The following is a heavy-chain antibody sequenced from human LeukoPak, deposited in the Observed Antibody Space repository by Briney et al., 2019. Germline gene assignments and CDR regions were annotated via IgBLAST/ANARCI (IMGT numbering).Heavy chain of an antibody. D-gene: IGHD4-23*01. V-gene: IGHV3-30*02. CDR3: AKDLHGGYSSDY. J-gene: IGHJ4*02. CDR1: GFTFNNFG. CDR2: IGYEGVHK. Sequence: GGSLRLSCAASGFTFNNFGMHWVRQAPGKGLEWVSFIGYEGVHKYYADSVKRRFTISKDNSKATLYLQMNSLRPEDTAVYYCAKDLHGGYSSDYWGQGTLVTVFS.